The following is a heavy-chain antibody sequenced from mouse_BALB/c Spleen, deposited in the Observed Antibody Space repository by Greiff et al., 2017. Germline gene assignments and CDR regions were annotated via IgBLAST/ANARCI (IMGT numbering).Heavy chain of an antibody. D-gene: IGHD2-4*01. CDR2: IWAGGST. CDR3: ASYYDYGGAWFAY. Sequence: VQGVESGPGLVAPSQSLSITCTVSGFSLTSYGVHWVRQPPGKGLEWLGVIWAGGSTNYNSALMSRLSISKDNSKSQVFLKMNSLQTDDTAMYYCASYYDYGGAWFAYWGQGTLVTVSA. CDR1: GFSLTSYG. V-gene: IGHV2-9*02. J-gene: IGHJ3*01.